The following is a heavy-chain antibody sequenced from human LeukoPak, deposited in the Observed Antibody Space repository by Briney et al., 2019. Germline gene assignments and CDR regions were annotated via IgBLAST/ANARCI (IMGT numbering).Heavy chain of an antibody. D-gene: IGHD3-10*01. V-gene: IGHV4-30-2*01. CDR1: GGSISSGGYY. J-gene: IGHJ5*02. CDR2: IYHSGST. Sequence: SQTLSLTCTVSGGSISSGGYYWGWIRQPPGKGLEWIGYIYHSGSTYYNPSLKSRVTISVDRSKNQFSLKLSTVTAADTAVYYCARYSEIRAYDYYGSGSYYNWFDPWGQGTLVTVSS. CDR3: ARYSEIRAYDYYGSGSYYNWFDP.